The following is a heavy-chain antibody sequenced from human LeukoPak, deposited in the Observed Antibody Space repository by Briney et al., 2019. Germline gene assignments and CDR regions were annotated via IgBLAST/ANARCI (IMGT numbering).Heavy chain of an antibody. Sequence: GGSLRLSCAASGFTFSDHVMSWVRQAPGKGLEWVAAIAGSGISTYYADSVKGRFTVSRDNSKNTLYLQMNSLRAEDTALYYCAKDRDRITMVRGPFDYWGQGTLVTVSS. CDR2: IAGSGIST. D-gene: IGHD3-10*01. CDR3: AKDRDRITMVRGPFDY. CDR1: GFTFSDHV. J-gene: IGHJ4*02. V-gene: IGHV3-23*01.